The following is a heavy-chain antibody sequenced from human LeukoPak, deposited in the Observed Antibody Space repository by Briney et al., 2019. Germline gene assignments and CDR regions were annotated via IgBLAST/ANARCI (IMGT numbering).Heavy chain of an antibody. CDR1: GFTFTNAW. D-gene: IGHD3-10*01. Sequence: GSLRLSCVDSGFTFTNAWMSWIRQPPGKGLEWIGEINHSGSTNYNPSLKSRVTISVDTSKNQFSLKLSSVTAADTAVYYCARGRVGVYGSGSYYRYWGQGTLVTVSS. J-gene: IGHJ4*02. V-gene: IGHV4-34*01. CDR3: ARGRVGVYGSGSYYRY. CDR2: INHSGST.